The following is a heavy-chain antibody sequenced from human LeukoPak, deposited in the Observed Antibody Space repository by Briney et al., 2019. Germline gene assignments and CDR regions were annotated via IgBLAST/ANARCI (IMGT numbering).Heavy chain of an antibody. J-gene: IGHJ4*01. CDR3: ARHRDYYDT. CDR1: GGSISSYY. V-gene: IGHV4-59*08. D-gene: IGHD3-22*01. Sequence: PSETLSLTCTVSGGSISSYYWSWIRQPPEKGLEWIGHIYYSGSTKYSPSLKSRVTISIDTSKNQFSLKLSSVTAADTAVYFCARHRDYYDTWGHGTLVTVSS. CDR2: IYYSGST.